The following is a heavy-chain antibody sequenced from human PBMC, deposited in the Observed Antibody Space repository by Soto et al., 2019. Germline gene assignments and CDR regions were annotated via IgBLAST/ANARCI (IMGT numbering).Heavy chain of an antibody. D-gene: IGHD5-12*01. CDR1: GFTVSSYW. CDR2: IKQDGSEK. V-gene: IGHV3-7*01. J-gene: IGHJ4*02. CDR3: ARDGGRGYGSRVVDY. Sequence: EVQLVESGGGLVQPGGSLRLSCTASGFTVSSYWMSWVRQAPGKGLEWVANIKQDGSEKYHVVSVKGRFTISRDNAKNSLYLQMNSLRAEDTAVYYCARDGGRGYGSRVVDYWGQGTLVTVSS.